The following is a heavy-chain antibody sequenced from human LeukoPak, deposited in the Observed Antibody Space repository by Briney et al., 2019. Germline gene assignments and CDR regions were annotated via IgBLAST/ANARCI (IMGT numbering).Heavy chain of an antibody. CDR3: TRDRGAYNLYDY. CDR1: GFTFGDYA. D-gene: IGHD1-1*01. CDR2: IRSKAYGETA. J-gene: IGHJ4*02. Sequence: GGSLRLTCTASGFTFGDYAMSWIRQAPGKGLEWVGFIRSKAYGETADYAASVKGRFTISRDDSKAIAYLQMNSLKTEDTAVYHCTRDRGAYNLYDYWGQGTLVTVSS. V-gene: IGHV3-49*03.